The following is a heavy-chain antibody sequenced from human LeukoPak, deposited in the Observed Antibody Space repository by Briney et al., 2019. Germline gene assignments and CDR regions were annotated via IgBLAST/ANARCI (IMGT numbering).Heavy chain of an antibody. Sequence: GGSLRLSWLASGFTFSSYWRSWVRQAPGKGLEWVAKIKKNGSEKYCVDSVKGRFTISRDNAKNSLYLQMNSLRAEDTAVYYCAREAGIPPSTQQWPTSVDYWGQGTLVTVSS. CDR3: AREAGIPPSTQQWPTSVDY. D-gene: IGHD5-18*01. CDR1: GFTFSSYW. J-gene: IGHJ4*02. V-gene: IGHV3-7*05. CDR2: IKKNGSEK.